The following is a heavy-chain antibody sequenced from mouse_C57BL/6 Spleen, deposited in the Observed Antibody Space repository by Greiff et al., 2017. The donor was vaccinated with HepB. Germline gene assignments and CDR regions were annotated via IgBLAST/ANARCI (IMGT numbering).Heavy chain of an antibody. J-gene: IGHJ2*01. Sequence: EVQLQQSGPELVKPGASVKISCKASGYTFTDYYMNWVKQSHGKSLEWIGDINPNNGGTSYNQKFKGKATLTVDKSSSTAYMEIRSLTSEDSAVYYCARQLRLPSYFDYWGQGTTLTVSS. V-gene: IGHV1-26*01. CDR1: GYTFTDYY. CDR2: INPNNGGT. CDR3: ARQLRLPSYFDY. D-gene: IGHD3-2*02.